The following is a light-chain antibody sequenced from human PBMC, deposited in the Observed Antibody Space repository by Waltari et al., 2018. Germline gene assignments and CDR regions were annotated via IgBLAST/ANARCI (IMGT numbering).Light chain of an antibody. CDR3: GAWDSRLSAVV. CDR2: DNN. J-gene: IGLJ2*01. CDR1: TSNIGNNF. Sequence: QSVLTQPPSVSAAPGQQVTISCSGSTSNIGNNFVSWYQQLPGAAPRLLIYDNNKRPAGIPDRFSASKSDTSATLGITGLQTGDEADYYCGAWDSRLSAVVFGGGTKLTVL. V-gene: IGLV1-51*02.